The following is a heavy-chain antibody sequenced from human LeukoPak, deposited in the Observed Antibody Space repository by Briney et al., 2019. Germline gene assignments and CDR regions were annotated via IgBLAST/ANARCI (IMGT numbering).Heavy chain of an antibody. V-gene: IGHV3-11*01. CDR1: GFTFSDYY. CDR3: ARGGATYYYDSSGYYLDY. J-gene: IGHJ4*02. CDR2: ISSSGSTI. Sequence: PGGSLRLSCAASGFTFSDYYMSWIRQAPGKGLEWVSYISSSGSTIYYADSVKGRFTISRDNAKNSLYLQMNSLRAEDTAVYYCARGGATYYYDSSGYYLDYWGQGTMVTVSS. D-gene: IGHD3-22*01.